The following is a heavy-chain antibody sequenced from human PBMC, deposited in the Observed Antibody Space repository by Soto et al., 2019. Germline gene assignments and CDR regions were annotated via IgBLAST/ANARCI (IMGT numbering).Heavy chain of an antibody. CDR2: INHSGST. V-gene: IGHV4-34*01. CDR1: GGSFSGYY. CDR3: ARTPMIVVVITREDWFDP. D-gene: IGHD3-22*01. J-gene: IGHJ5*02. Sequence: QVQLQQRGAGLLKPSETLSLTCAVYGGSFSGYYWSWIRQPPGKGLEWIGEINHSGSTNYNPSLKRRVTISVDTSKNQLSRKLSSVTAADTAVYYCARTPMIVVVITREDWFDPSGQGTLVTVSS.